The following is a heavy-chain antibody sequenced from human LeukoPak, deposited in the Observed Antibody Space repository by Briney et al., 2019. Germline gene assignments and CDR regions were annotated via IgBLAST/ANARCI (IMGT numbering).Heavy chain of an antibody. CDR3: ARDLGGDITDEPPGAFDI. CDR1: GFIFSSYS. CDR2: ISSSSSYI. J-gene: IGHJ3*02. V-gene: IGHV3-21*01. D-gene: IGHD3-10*01. Sequence: TPGGSLRLSCAASGFIFSSYSMNWVRQAPGKGLEWVSSISSSSSYIYYADSVKGRFTISRDNAKNSLYLQMNSLRAEDTAVYYCARDLGGDITDEPPGAFDIWGQGTMVTVSS.